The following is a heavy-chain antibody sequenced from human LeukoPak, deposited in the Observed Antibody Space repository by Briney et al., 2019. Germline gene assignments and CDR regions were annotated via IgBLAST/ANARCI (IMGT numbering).Heavy chain of an antibody. D-gene: IGHD3-9*01. CDR1: GFTFSSYA. V-gene: IGHV3-30-3*01. CDR2: ISYDGSNK. Sequence: GRSLRLSCAASGFTFSSYAMHWVRQAPGKGLEWVAVISYDGSNKYYADSVKGRFTISRDNSKNTLYLQMNSLRAEDTAVYYCARDTPSNYDILVSGAFDIWGQGTMVTVSS. CDR3: ARDTPSNYDILVSGAFDI. J-gene: IGHJ3*02.